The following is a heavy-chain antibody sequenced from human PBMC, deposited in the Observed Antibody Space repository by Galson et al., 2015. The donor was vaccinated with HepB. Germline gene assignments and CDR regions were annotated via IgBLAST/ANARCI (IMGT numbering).Heavy chain of an antibody. J-gene: IGHJ4*02. D-gene: IGHD6-19*01. CDR3: ARAGRGRIAVAGRLDY. CDR1: GGTFSSYA. V-gene: IGHV1-69*01. Sequence: SCKASGGTFSSYAISWVRQAPGQGLEWMGGIIPIFGTANYAQKFQGRVTITADESTSTAYMELSSLRSEDTAVYYCARAGRGRIAVAGRLDYWGQGTLVTVSS. CDR2: IIPIFGTA.